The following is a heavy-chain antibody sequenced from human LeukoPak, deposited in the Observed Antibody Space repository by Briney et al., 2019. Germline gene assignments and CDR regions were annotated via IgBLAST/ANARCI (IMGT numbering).Heavy chain of an antibody. CDR2: ISAYNGNT. V-gene: IGHV1-18*01. Sequence: ASVKVSCKASGYTFTSYGISWVRQAPGQGLEWMGWISAYNGNTNYAQKLQGRVTMTTDTSTSTAYMELRSLRSDDTAVYYCATDANYDILTGYLNHDAFDIWGQGTMVTVSS. D-gene: IGHD3-9*01. J-gene: IGHJ3*02. CDR1: GYTFTSYG. CDR3: ATDANYDILTGYLNHDAFDI.